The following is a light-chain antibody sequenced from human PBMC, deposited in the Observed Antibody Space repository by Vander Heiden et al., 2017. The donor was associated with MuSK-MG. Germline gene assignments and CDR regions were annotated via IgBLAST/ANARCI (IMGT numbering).Light chain of an antibody. CDR1: SLRSDY. J-gene: IGLJ2*01. CDR3: YSRYSSGNHLRVV. V-gene: IGLV3-19*01. CDR2: GKN. Sequence: SSELTQDPAVYVALGQTVRITGQGDSLRSDYASWYQQKPGKAPVLVIYGKNSRPSGTPARVSVSSSGNAASLTITRAPAEVEADDYFYSRYSSGNHLRVVFGGGTKLTVL.